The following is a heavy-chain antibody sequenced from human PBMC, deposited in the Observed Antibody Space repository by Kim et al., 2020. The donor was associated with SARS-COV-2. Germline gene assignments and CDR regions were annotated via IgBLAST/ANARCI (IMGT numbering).Heavy chain of an antibody. V-gene: IGHV4-59*13. J-gene: IGHJ4*02. CDR1: GGSISSYY. CDR3: ARDGGLGGL. D-gene: IGHD3-16*01. CDR2: IYYSGST. Sequence: SETLSLTCTVSGGSISSYYWSWIRQPPGKGLEWIGYIYYSGSTNYNPSLKSRVTISVDTSKNQFSLKLSSVTAADTAVYYCARDGGLGGLWGQGTLVTVSS.